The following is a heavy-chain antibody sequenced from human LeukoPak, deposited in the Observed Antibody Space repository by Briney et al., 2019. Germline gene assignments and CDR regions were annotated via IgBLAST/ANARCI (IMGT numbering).Heavy chain of an antibody. CDR2: ISRSGEST. D-gene: IGHD3-16*01. J-gene: IGHJ4*02. CDR1: GFTVSSNY. Sequence: PGGSLRLSCAASGFTVSSNYMSWVRQAPGKGLEWVSSISRSGESTFYADSVSGRFTISRDNSKNTVSLQMESLRAEDTALYYCAKDYAVGSIDYWGQGTLVTVSS. CDR3: AKDYAVGSIDY. V-gene: IGHV3-23*01.